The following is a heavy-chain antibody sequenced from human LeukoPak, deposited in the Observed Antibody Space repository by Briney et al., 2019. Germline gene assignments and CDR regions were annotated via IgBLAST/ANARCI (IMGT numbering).Heavy chain of an antibody. Sequence: KAGGSLRLSCTVSGFTVSSNSMSWVRQAPGKGLEWVSSISSSSRHIYYADPVKGRITISRDNAKNSLYLQMNSLRAEDTAVYYCAREKYYESSVYYNREFDYWGQGTLVTVSS. J-gene: IGHJ4*02. CDR3: AREKYYESSVYYNREFDY. CDR2: ISSSSRHI. V-gene: IGHV3-21*01. D-gene: IGHD3-22*01. CDR1: GFTVSSNS.